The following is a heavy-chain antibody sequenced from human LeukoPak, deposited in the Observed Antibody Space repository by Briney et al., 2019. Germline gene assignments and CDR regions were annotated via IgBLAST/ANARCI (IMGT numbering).Heavy chain of an antibody. Sequence: GGSLRLSCAASGFTFSSYAMSWVRQAPGKGLEWVSAISGSGGSTYYADSVKGRFTISRDNSKNTLYLQMNSLRAEDTAVYYCAKDTTYYYDSSGYYNGAFDIWGQGTMVTVSS. J-gene: IGHJ3*02. V-gene: IGHV3-23*01. CDR3: AKDTTYYYDSSGYYNGAFDI. D-gene: IGHD3-22*01. CDR2: ISGSGGST. CDR1: GFTFSSYA.